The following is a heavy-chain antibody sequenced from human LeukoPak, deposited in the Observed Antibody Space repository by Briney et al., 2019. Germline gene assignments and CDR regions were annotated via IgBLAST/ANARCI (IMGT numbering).Heavy chain of an antibody. J-gene: IGHJ6*02. Sequence: GGSLRLSCAASGFTFSDYYMSWIRQAPGKGLEWVSYISSSGSTIYYADSVKGRFTISRDNAKNSLYLQMNSLRAEDTAVYYCAREAMVRGVIIGPYYYYYGMDVWGQGTTITVSS. CDR3: AREAMVRGVIIGPYYYYYGMDV. CDR1: GFTFSDYY. V-gene: IGHV3-11*01. D-gene: IGHD3-10*01. CDR2: ISSSGSTI.